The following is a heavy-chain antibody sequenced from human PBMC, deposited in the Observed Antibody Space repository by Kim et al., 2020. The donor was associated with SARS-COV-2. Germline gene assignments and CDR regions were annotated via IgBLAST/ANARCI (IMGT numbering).Heavy chain of an antibody. Sequence: GGSLRLSCAASGFTFSTYRMHWVRQVPGKGLVWVSRINSDGSDTTYADSVKGRFTISRDNAKNTLYLQMDSLRAEDTAVYYCARGANLYYDSSGLNCWGQGTLVTVSS. D-gene: IGHD3-22*01. CDR1: GFTFSTYR. V-gene: IGHV3-74*01. J-gene: IGHJ4*02. CDR3: ARGANLYYDSSGLNC. CDR2: INSDGSDT.